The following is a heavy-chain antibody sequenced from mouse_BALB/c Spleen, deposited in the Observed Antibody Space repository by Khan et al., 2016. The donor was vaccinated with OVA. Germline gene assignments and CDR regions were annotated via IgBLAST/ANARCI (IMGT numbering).Heavy chain of an antibody. J-gene: IGHJ2*01. Sequence: QVKLQQSGAALVKPGASVKMSCKASGYTFSTYWMHWVKQRPGQGLEWIGYINPTSGYTDYNAKFKDKATLSADKSSSTAYMQLRRLTSEDSAVYYISRNRMDDWGQGTTLTVSS. CDR1: GYTFSTYW. CDR2: INPTSGYT. V-gene: IGHV1-7*01. CDR3: SRNRMDD.